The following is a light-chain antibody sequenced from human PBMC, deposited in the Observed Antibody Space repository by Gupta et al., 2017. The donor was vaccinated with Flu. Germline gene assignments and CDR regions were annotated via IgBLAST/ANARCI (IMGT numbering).Light chain of an antibody. CDR3: GADHGSGSNFVWV. J-gene: IGLJ3*02. V-gene: IGLV9-49*03. CDR2: GGTGGSVE. CDR1: SGYSNYK. Sequence: QPVLTQPPSASASLGASVTRTCTLSSGYSNYKVDWYQQRPGKGPRFVMRGGTGGSVEFKGNGIPDRFSVLGSGMSRNLTIKNIQEDDEGDYHCGADHGSGSNFVWVFGGGTKVTVL.